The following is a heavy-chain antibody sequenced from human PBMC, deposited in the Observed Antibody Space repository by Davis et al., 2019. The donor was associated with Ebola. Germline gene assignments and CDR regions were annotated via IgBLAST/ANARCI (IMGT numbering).Heavy chain of an antibody. D-gene: IGHD1-26*01. CDR3: ARVVGAADY. V-gene: IGHV4-34*01. CDR2: INHSGST. Sequence: MPSETLSLTCAVYGGSFSGYYWSWIRQPPGKGLEWIGEINHSGSTNYNPSLKSRVTISVDTSKNQFSLKLSSVTAADTAVYYCARVVGAADYWGQGTLVTVSS. J-gene: IGHJ4*02. CDR1: GGSFSGYY.